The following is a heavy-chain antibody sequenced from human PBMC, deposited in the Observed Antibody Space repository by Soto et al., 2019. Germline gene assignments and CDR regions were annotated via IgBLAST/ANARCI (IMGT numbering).Heavy chain of an antibody. Sequence: GSLRLSCAASGFTVSSNYMSWVRQAPGKGLEWVSVIYSGGSTYYADSVKGRFTISRDNSKNTLYLQMNSLRAEDTAVYYCARDGTSENFDYWGQGTLVTVSS. CDR1: GFTVSSNY. CDR3: ARDGTSENFDY. J-gene: IGHJ4*02. CDR2: IYSGGST. V-gene: IGHV3-66*01. D-gene: IGHD1-26*01.